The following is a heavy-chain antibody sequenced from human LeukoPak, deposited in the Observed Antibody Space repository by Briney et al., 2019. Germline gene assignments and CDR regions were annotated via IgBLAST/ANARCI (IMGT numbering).Heavy chain of an antibody. D-gene: IGHD6-13*01. CDR3: ASLNSSSWY. V-gene: IGHV4-34*01. CDR1: GGSFSGYY. Sequence: SETLSLTCAVYGGSFSGYYWSWIRQPPGKGLEWIGEINHSGSTNYNPSLKSRVTISVDTSKNQFSLKLSSVTAADTAVYYCASLNSSSWYWGQGTLVTVSS. J-gene: IGHJ4*02. CDR2: INHSGST.